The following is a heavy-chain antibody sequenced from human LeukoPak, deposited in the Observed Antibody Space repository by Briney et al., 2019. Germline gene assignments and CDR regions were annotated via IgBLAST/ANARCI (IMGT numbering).Heavy chain of an antibody. V-gene: IGHV3-30*18. CDR2: ISYDGSNK. CDR3: AKEGDVTMIVVVPGFDY. J-gene: IGHJ4*02. CDR1: GFTFSSYG. D-gene: IGHD3-22*01. Sequence: PGRSLRLSCAASGFTFSSYGMHWVRQAPGKGLEWVAVISYDGSNKYYADSVKGRFTISRDNSKNTLYLQMNSLRAEDTAVYYCAKEGDVTMIVVVPGFDYWGQGTLVTVSS.